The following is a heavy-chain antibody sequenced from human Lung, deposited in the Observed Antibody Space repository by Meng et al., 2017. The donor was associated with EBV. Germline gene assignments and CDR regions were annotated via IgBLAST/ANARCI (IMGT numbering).Heavy chain of an antibody. J-gene: IGHJ4*02. CDR1: GGYINSCNW. Sequence: SGLWLVNPSATLSLTCAVSGGYINSCNWWGWVRPSTGRGLEGIVDIHHSGRTNYNPSLKSRITMSLDKPKNQFSLKLSSVTAADTAVYYCARDSDSAYSLGYWGQGTLVTVSS. CDR3: ARDSDSAYSLGY. V-gene: IGHV4-4*02. CDR2: IHHSGRT. D-gene: IGHD2-21*01.